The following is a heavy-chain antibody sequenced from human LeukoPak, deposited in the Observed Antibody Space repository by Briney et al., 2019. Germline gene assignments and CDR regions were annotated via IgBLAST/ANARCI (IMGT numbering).Heavy chain of an antibody. Sequence: PSETLSLTCTVSGGSISSSSYYWGWIRQPPGEGLEWIGSIYYSGSTYYNPSLKSRVTISVDTSKNQFSLKLSSVTAADTAVYYCARQLDSSGYYYYYFDYWGQGTLVTVSS. CDR1: GGSISSSSYY. CDR2: IYYSGST. CDR3: ARQLDSSGYYYYYFDY. D-gene: IGHD3-22*01. J-gene: IGHJ4*02. V-gene: IGHV4-39*01.